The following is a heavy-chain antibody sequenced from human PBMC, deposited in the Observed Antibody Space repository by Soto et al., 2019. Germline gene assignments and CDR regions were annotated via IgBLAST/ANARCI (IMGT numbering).Heavy chain of an antibody. J-gene: IGHJ3*02. D-gene: IGHD4-4*01. CDR3: ASPNDYSRTSGAFDI. Sequence: GGSLRLSCAASGFTVSSNYMSWVRQAPGKGLEWVSVIYSGGSTYYADSVKGRFTISRDNSKNTLYLQMNSLRAEDTAVYYCASPNDYSRTSGAFDIWGQGTMVTVSS. CDR2: IYSGGST. CDR1: GFTVSSNY. V-gene: IGHV3-66*01.